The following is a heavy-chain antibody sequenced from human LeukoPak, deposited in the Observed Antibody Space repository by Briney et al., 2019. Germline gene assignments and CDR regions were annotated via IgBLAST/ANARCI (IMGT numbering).Heavy chain of an antibody. Sequence: GGSLRLSCAASGFTVSSNYMSWVRQAPGKGLEWVSVIYSGGSTYYADSVKGRFTISRDKSKNTLYLQMNNLRAEDTAVYYCASGSGSYRTPYYYMDVWGKGTTVTVSS. CDR2: IYSGGST. J-gene: IGHJ6*03. V-gene: IGHV3-53*01. CDR3: ASGSGSYRTPYYYMDV. D-gene: IGHD3-10*01. CDR1: GFTVSSNY.